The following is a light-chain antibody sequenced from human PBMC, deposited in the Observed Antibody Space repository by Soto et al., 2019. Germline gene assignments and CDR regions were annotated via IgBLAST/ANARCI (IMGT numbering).Light chain of an antibody. Sequence: QLVLTQSPSASASLGASVKLTCTLSSGHSSYAIAWHQQQPEKGPRYLMKVNSDGSHSKGDGIPDRFSGSNSGAERYLTISSLQSEDEADYYCQTWGTGSWVFGGGTKLTVL. CDR2: VNSDGSH. V-gene: IGLV4-69*01. J-gene: IGLJ3*02. CDR1: SGHSSYA. CDR3: QTWGTGSWV.